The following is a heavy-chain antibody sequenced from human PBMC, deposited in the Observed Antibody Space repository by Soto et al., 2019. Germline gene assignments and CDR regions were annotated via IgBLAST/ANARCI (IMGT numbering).Heavy chain of an antibody. D-gene: IGHD6-13*01. CDR2: IIPIFGTA. V-gene: IGHV1-69*12. CDR1: GGTFSSYA. Sequence: QVQLVQSGAEVKKPGSSVKVSCKASGGTFSSYAISWVRQAPGQGLEWMGGIIPIFGTANYAQKFQGRVTITADDSTSTAYMELSSLRSEDTAVYYCARSGSSSPRGGGYFQHWGQGTLVTVSS. J-gene: IGHJ1*01. CDR3: ARSGSSSPRGGGYFQH.